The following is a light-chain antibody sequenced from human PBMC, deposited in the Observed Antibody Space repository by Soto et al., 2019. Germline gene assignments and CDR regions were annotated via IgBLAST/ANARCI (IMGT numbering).Light chain of an antibody. Sequence: QSVLTQLPSASGSPGQSVTISCTGTSSDVGGYNYVSWYQWLPGKAPKLMIYEVSKRPSGVPDCFSGSKSGNTASLTVSGLQAEDEADYYCSSYAGSNNLLFGGGTQLTVL. V-gene: IGLV2-8*01. J-gene: IGLJ2*01. CDR3: SSYAGSNNLL. CDR1: SSDVGGYNY. CDR2: EVS.